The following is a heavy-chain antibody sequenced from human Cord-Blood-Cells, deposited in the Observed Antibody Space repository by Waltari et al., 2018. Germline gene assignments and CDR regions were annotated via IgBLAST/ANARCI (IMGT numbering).Heavy chain of an antibody. CDR3: ARENDFWSGYYVDY. J-gene: IGHJ4*02. CDR1: GFTFSSYW. D-gene: IGHD3-3*01. V-gene: IGHV3-7*01. CDR2: IKQDGSEK. Sequence: EVQLVESGGGLVQPGGSLRLSCAASGFTFSSYWMSWVRQAPWKGLEWVANIKQDGSEKYYVDSVKGRFTISRDNAKNSLYLQMNSLRAEDTAVYYCARENDFWSGYYVDYWGQGTLVTVSS.